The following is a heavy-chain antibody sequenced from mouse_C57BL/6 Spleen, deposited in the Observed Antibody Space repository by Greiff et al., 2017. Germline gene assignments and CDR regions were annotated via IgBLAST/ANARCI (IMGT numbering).Heavy chain of an antibody. Sequence: EVKLMESGGGLVKPGGSLKLSCAASGFTFSSYTMSWVRQTPEKRLEWVATISGGGGNTYYPDSVKGRFTISRDNAKNPLYMQLSSLRSEDTALYDCAGQGGGFYSSGPYWYFDVWGTGTTVTVSS. CDR1: GFTFSSYT. CDR3: AGQGGGFYSSGPYWYFDV. CDR2: ISGGGGNT. D-gene: IGHD1-1*01. J-gene: IGHJ1*03. V-gene: IGHV5-9*01.